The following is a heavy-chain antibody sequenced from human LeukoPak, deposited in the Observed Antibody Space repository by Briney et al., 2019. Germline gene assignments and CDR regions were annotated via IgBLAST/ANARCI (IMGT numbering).Heavy chain of an antibody. CDR2: IYYSGST. J-gene: IGHJ3*02. CDR1: GGSISSSSYY. Sequence: KPSETLSLTCTVSGGSISSSSYYWGWIRQPPGKGLEWIGSIYYSGSTYYNPSLKSRVTISVDTSKNQFSLKLSSVTAADTAVYYCALLSYCGGDCRNAFDIWGQGTMVTVSS. D-gene: IGHD2-21*01. CDR3: ALLSYCGGDCRNAFDI. V-gene: IGHV4-39*01.